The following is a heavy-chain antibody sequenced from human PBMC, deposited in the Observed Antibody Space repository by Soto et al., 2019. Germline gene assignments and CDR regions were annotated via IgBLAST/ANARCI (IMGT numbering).Heavy chain of an antibody. V-gene: IGHV1-2*04. CDR3: ASSYSSSSYAFDI. D-gene: IGHD6-6*01. CDR2: INPNSGGT. CDR1: GYTLTGYY. J-gene: IGHJ3*02. Sequence: ASVKVSCKASGYTLTGYYMHWVRQAPGQGLEWMGWINPNSGGTNYAQKFQGWVTMTRDTSISTAYMELSRLRSDDTAVYYCASSYSSSSYAFDIWGQGTMVTVSS.